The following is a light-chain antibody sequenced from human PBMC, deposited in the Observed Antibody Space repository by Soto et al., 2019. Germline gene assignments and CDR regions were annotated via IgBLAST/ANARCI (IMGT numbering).Light chain of an antibody. V-gene: IGLV2-14*01. CDR3: SSYSSITALV. J-gene: IGLJ1*01. CDR2: DVT. Sequence: QSALTQPASVSGSPGQSIAISCTGTNSDVGGYNSVSWYQQHPGKVPKIMIYDVTIRPSGVPDRFSGSKSGNTASLTISGLQAEDEADYYCSSYSSITALVFGTGTKLPVL. CDR1: NSDVGGYNS.